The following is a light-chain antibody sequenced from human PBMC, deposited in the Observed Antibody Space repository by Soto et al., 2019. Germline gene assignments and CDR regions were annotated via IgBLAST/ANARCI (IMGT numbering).Light chain of an antibody. Sequence: QSVLTQPPSASGTPGQRVTISCSGRSANIGNNYVCWYQQLPGTAPKLLIYSNNQRPSGVPDRFSGSKSGTSASLAISGLRYEDEADYYCVSWDDSMSGLVFGTGNKVTVL. CDR3: VSWDDSMSGLV. CDR1: SANIGNNY. CDR2: SNN. V-gene: IGLV1-47*02. J-gene: IGLJ1*01.